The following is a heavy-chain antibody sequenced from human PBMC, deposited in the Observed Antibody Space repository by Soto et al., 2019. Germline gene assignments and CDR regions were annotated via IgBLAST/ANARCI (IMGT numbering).Heavy chain of an antibody. CDR1: GFTFSSYA. D-gene: IGHD3-16*02. V-gene: IGHV3-23*01. J-gene: IGHJ4*02. Sequence: EVQLLESGGGLVQPGGSLRLSCAASGFTFSSYAMSWVRQAPGKGLEWVSAISGRGGNTYYADSVKGRFTISRDNSKNALYLPMNSLRAEDTAVYYCAYEGGSYRGGSFDYWGQGTLVTVSS. CDR3: AYEGGSYRGGSFDY. CDR2: ISGRGGNT.